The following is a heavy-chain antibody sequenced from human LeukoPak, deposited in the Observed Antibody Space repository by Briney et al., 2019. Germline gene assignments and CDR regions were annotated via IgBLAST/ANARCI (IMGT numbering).Heavy chain of an antibody. V-gene: IGHV4-59*01. CDR1: GGSISSYY. D-gene: IGHD3-22*01. Sequence: PSETLSLTCTVSGGSISSYYWSWIRQPPGKGLEWIGYIYYSGSTNYNPSLKSRVTISVDTPKNQLSLKLTSVTAADTAVYYCAREMNYQDSTGYYLHYLDYWGQGTLVTVSS. CDR3: AREMNYQDSTGYYLHYLDY. CDR2: IYYSGST. J-gene: IGHJ4*02.